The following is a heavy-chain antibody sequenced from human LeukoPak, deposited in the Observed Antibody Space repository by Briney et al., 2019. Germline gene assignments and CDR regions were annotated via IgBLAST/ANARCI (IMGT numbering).Heavy chain of an antibody. CDR1: GFTFSSYS. V-gene: IGHV3-21*01. CDR2: IDFTSRYI. D-gene: IGHD3-10*01. Sequence: GGSLRLSCAASGFTFSSYSMNWVRQAPGKGLEWVSSIDFTSRYIYNADSVKGRFTTSRDNAKNSLDLQMNSLKVEDTAVYYCAPSSGYWGQGTLVTVSS. J-gene: IGHJ4*02. CDR3: APSSGY.